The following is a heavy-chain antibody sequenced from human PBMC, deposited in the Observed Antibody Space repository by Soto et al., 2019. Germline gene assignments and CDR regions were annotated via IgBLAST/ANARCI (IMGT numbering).Heavy chain of an antibody. J-gene: IGHJ6*02. D-gene: IGHD6-13*01. Sequence: GGSLRLSCAASGFTFSSYGIHWVRQAPGKGLEWVAVIWYDGSNKYYADSVKGQFTISRDNSKNTLYLQMNSLRAEDTAVYYCARAMGIAAADYGMDVWGQGTTVTVSS. V-gene: IGHV3-33*01. CDR1: GFTFSSYG. CDR2: IWYDGSNK. CDR3: ARAMGIAAADYGMDV.